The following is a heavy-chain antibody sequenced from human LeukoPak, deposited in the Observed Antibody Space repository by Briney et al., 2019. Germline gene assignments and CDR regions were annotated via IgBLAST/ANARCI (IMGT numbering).Heavy chain of an antibody. V-gene: IGHV4-38-2*02. CDR3: ARERSMVRGMSWFDP. CDR2: ISHRDT. J-gene: IGHJ5*02. Sequence: SETLSLTCSVSGYSISSVYYWAWIRQPPGKGLEWIGSISHRDTSYNPSLKSRVTISVDTSKNQFSLKMSSVTAADTAVYYCARERSMVRGMSWFDPWGQGTLVTVSS. CDR1: GYSISSVYY. D-gene: IGHD3-10*01.